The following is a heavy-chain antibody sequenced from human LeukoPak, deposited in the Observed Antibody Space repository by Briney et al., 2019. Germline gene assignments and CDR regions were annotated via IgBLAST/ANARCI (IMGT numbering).Heavy chain of an antibody. Sequence: ASVKVSCKASGYTFTSYYMHWVRQAPGQGLEWMGIINPSGGSTSYAQKFQGRVTMTRDTSTSTVYMELSSLRSEDTAVYCCARDDYYDSSGYSYYFDYWGQGTLVTVSS. V-gene: IGHV1-46*01. J-gene: IGHJ4*02. CDR1: GYTFTSYY. D-gene: IGHD3-22*01. CDR2: INPSGGST. CDR3: ARDDYYDSSGYSYYFDY.